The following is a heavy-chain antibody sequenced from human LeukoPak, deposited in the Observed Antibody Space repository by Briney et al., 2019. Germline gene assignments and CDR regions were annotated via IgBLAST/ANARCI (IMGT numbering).Heavy chain of an antibody. V-gene: IGHV3-15*01. CDR2: IKSRTDGGTT. CDR1: GFTFSNDW. Sequence: PGGSLRLSCAASGFTFSNDWMSWVRQAPGKGLEWVGRIKSRTDGGTTDYAAPVKGRFTISRDDSKNTLYLQMNSLKTEDTAVYYCTICGYSYGYDYYGMDVWGQGTTVTVSS. J-gene: IGHJ6*02. D-gene: IGHD5-18*01. CDR3: TICGYSYGYDYYGMDV.